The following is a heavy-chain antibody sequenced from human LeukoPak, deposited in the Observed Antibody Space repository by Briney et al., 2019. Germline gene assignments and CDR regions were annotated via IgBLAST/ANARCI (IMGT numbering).Heavy chain of an antibody. D-gene: IGHD3-10*01. V-gene: IGHV3-30*03. CDR1: GFTFSSYG. Sequence: PGRSLRLSCAASGFTFSSYGMHWVRQAPGKGLEWVAVISYDGSNKYYADSVKGRFTTSRDNSKNTLYLQMNSLRAEDTAVYYCARDSEQNVLLWLWGQGTLVTVSS. CDR3: ARDSEQNVLLWL. CDR2: ISYDGSNK. J-gene: IGHJ4*02.